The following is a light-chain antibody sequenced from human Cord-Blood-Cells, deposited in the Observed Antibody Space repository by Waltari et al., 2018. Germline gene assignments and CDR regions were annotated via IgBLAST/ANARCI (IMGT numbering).Light chain of an antibody. Sequence: QSALTQPASVSGSLGPSTTSSCTGTSIDVGSYNLVSWYQQHPVKAPKLMIYESSKRPSGVSNRFSVSKSGNTASLTITGLQSEDEADYYCCSYAGSSTWVFGGGTKLTVL. CDR1: SIDVGSYNL. J-gene: IGLJ3*02. V-gene: IGLV2-23*01. CDR3: CSYAGSSTWV. CDR2: ESS.